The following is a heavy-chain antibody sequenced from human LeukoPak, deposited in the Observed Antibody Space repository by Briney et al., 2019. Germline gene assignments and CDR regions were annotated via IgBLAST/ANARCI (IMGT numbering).Heavy chain of an antibody. CDR2: IYPGDSDT. Sequence: PGESPKISCQGSGYSFTSYWIGWVRQMPGKGWEWMGSIYPGDSDTRYSPSFQGQVTISADKSISTAYLQWSSLKASDTAMYYCAREHYYDSSGYYYWGQGTLVTVSS. V-gene: IGHV5-51*01. J-gene: IGHJ4*02. CDR3: AREHYYDSSGYYY. D-gene: IGHD3-22*01. CDR1: GYSFTSYW.